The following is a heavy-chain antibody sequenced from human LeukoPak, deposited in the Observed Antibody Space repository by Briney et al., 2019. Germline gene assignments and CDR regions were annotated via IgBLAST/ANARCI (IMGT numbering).Heavy chain of an antibody. CDR3: TTVSLVVVSTTRGDF. CDR2: IKTKDDGGTT. CDR1: GFTFSNAW. J-gene: IGHJ4*02. V-gene: IGHV3-15*01. D-gene: IGHD2-8*02. Sequence: GGSLRLSCTASGFTFSNAWMSWVRQAPGKGLEWVGRIKTKDDGGTTDYAAPVKGRFGISRDDSKNSLYLQMNSLKTDDMAVYYCTTVSLVVVSTTRGDFWGQGTLVTVSS.